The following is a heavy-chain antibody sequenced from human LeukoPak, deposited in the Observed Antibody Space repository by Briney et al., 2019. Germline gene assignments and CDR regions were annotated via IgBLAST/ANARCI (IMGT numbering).Heavy chain of an antibody. CDR3: TRDHCTSINCYEYNYYGMDV. CDR1: GYTFTGYY. V-gene: IGHV1-2*02. J-gene: IGHJ6*02. Sequence: ASVKVSCKASGYTFTGYYLHWVRQAPGQGLEWMAWINPNSGGTESAQKFQGRVTMTGDTSISTAYMELSRLRSDDTAVYYCTRDHCTSINCYEYNYYGMDVWGQGTTVTVSS. D-gene: IGHD2-2*01. CDR2: INPNSGGT.